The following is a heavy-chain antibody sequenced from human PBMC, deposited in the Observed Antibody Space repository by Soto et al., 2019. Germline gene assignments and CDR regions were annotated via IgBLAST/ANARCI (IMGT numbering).Heavy chain of an antibody. CDR1: GGSFSGYY. CDR2: INHSGST. D-gene: IGHD3-10*01. Sequence: SETLSLTCAVYGGSFSGYYWSWIRQPPGKGLEWIGEINHSGSTNYNPSLKSRVTISVDTSKNQFSLKLSSVTAADTAVYYCARGLILWFGDLLFTGPGSDGPDDAFDIWGQGTMVTVSS. CDR3: ARGLILWFGDLLFTGPGSDGPDDAFDI. J-gene: IGHJ3*02. V-gene: IGHV4-34*01.